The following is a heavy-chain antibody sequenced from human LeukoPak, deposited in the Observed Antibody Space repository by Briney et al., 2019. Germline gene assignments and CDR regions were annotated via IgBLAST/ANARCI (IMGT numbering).Heavy chain of an antibody. CDR3: AKDGGGPLD. Sequence: GGSLRLSCAASGFTLRTSWMSWVRQAPGKGLEWVANIKQDGSEKNYVDSVKGRFTISRDNAKNSLYLQMNSLRAEDTAVYYCAKDGGGPLDWGQGTLVTASS. CDR2: IKQDGSEK. CDR1: GFTLRTSW. J-gene: IGHJ4*02. V-gene: IGHV3-7*01. D-gene: IGHD3-10*01.